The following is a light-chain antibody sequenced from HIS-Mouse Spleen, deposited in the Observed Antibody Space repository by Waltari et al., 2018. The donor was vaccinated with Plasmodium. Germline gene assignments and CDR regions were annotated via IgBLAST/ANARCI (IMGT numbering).Light chain of an antibody. Sequence: DIPMTQSPSTRSAPVGDGVTIPCRASQSISSWLAWYQQKLGKAPKLLIYKASSLESGFPSRFSGSGSGTEFTFTISSLQPDDFATYYCQQYNSYSWTFGQGTKVEIK. CDR2: KAS. J-gene: IGKJ1*01. CDR1: QSISSW. CDR3: QQYNSYSWT. V-gene: IGKV1-5*03.